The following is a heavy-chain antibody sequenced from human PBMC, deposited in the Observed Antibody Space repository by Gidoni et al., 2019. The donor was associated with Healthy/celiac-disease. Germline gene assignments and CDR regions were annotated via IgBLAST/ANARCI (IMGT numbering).Heavy chain of an antibody. CDR1: GFTFSSYA. D-gene: IGHD3-10*01. J-gene: IGHJ4*02. Sequence: EVQLLESGGGLVQPGGSLRLSCAASGFTFSSYAMSWVRQAPGKGLEWVSAISGSGGSTHYADSVKGRFTISRDNSKNTLYLQMNSLRAEDTAVYYCAAGDRGVIIGCFDYWGQGTLVTVSS. CDR3: AAGDRGVIIGCFDY. CDR2: ISGSGGST. V-gene: IGHV3-23*01.